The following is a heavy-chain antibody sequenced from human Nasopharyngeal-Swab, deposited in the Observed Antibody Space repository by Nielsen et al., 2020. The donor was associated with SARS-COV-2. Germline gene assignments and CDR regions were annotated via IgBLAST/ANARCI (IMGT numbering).Heavy chain of an antibody. CDR3: AKDRDSGDDSDDYYHYYGMDV. Sequence: GESLKISCAASGFTFSNFAMSWVRQAPGKGLEWVSFISGGSDSTYYTDSVRGRFTISRDNSKNTLNLQMNNLRAEDTAIYYCAKDRDSGDDSDDYYHYYGMDVWGQGTTVTVFS. CDR1: GFTFSNFA. CDR2: ISGGSDST. J-gene: IGHJ6*02. D-gene: IGHD5-12*01. V-gene: IGHV3-23*01.